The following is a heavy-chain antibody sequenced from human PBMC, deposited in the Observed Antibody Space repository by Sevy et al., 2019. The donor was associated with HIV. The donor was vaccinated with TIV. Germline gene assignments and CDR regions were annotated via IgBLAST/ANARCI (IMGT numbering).Heavy chain of an antibody. CDR2: IYYSGST. CDR3: AGVPRGYCSGGSCYG. Sequence: SETLSLTCTVSGGSISSSSYYWGWIRQPPGKGLEWIGSIYYSGSTYHNPSLKSRVTISVDTSKNQFSLKLSSVTAADTAVYYCAGVPRGYCSGGSCYGWGQGTLVTVSS. J-gene: IGHJ4*02. CDR1: GGSISSSSYY. V-gene: IGHV4-39*01. D-gene: IGHD2-15*01.